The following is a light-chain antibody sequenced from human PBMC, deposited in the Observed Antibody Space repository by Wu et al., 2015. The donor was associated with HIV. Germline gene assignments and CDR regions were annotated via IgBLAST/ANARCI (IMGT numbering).Light chain of an antibody. V-gene: IGKV3-20*01. J-gene: IGKJ1*01. CDR3: QQYGSSPWT. CDR1: QSVSTS. CDR2: GAS. Sequence: EIVMTQSPGTLSLSPGERATLSCRASQSVSTSLAWYQQKPGQAPRLLIYGASNRATGIPDSFSGSGSGTDFTLTISRLEPEDFAVYYCQQYGSSPWTFGQGTNVEIK.